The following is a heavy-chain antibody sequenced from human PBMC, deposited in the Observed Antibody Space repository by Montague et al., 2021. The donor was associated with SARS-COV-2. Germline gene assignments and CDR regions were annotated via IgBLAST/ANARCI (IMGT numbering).Heavy chain of an antibody. J-gene: IGHJ4*02. D-gene: IGHD3-9*01. CDR3: ARDPHYDILTGYYSY. V-gene: IGHV3-21*01. CDR2: ISSSSYI. CDR1: GFTVSSYS. Sequence: SLRLSCEASGFTVSSYSMNWVRQAPGKGLEWVSSISSSSYIYYADSVKGRFTISRDNAKNSLYLQMNSLRAEDTAVYYCARDPHYDILTGYYSYWGQGTLVTVSS.